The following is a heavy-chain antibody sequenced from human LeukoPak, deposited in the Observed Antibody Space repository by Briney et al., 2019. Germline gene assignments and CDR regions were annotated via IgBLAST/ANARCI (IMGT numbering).Heavy chain of an antibody. V-gene: IGHV1-2*02. CDR1: GYTFTGYY. CDR3: ARDGGFDI. Sequence: GASVKFSCKTSGYTFTGYYMHWVRQAPGQGLEWMGWINPNSGDANYAQKFQGRVTMTRDTSISTAYMELSRLRSGDTAVYYCARDGGFDIWGQGTMVTVSS. J-gene: IGHJ3*02. CDR2: INPNSGDA.